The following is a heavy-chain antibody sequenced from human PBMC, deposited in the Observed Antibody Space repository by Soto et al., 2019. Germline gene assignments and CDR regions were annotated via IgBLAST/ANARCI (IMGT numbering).Heavy chain of an antibody. V-gene: IGHV3-23*01. D-gene: IGHD3-9*01. CDR3: AKDHYDILTPPDY. J-gene: IGHJ4*02. Sequence: PGGSLRLSCAASGFTFSSYALSWVRQAPGKGLEWVSTISTTGDTTYYADSVKGRFTISRDTSKDTLFLRMNSLRAEDTAVYYCAKDHYDILTPPDYWGQATPVTVSS. CDR1: GFTFSSYA. CDR2: ISTTGDTT.